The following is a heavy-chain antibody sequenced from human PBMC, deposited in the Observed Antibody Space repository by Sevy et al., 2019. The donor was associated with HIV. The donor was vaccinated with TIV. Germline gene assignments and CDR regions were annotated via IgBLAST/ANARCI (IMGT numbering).Heavy chain of an antibody. Sequence: GGSLRLSCAASGFTFPRYAMVWVRQAPGKGLKWVSAISGSGGSTYFADSVEGRFTISRDNSKNTLYLQMNSLRAEDTAVYYCAKGDNTFYGLDVWGQGTTVTVSS. V-gene: IGHV3-23*01. CDR2: ISGSGGST. D-gene: IGHD3-16*01. CDR3: AKGDNTFYGLDV. CDR1: GFTFPRYA. J-gene: IGHJ6*02.